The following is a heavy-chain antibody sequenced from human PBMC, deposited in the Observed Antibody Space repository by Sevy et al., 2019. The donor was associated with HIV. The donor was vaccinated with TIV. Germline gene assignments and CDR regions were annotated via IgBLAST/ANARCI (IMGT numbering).Heavy chain of an antibody. V-gene: IGHV3-66*01. D-gene: IGHD6-19*01. CDR1: GFTVSDNY. Sequence: GGSLRLSCAASGFTVSDNYMSWVRQTPGKGLEWVSVIYSDGSTYYADSVKGRFTISRDNSKNTLYLQMNSLRAEDTAVYYCARDLGKAVAGTKDIYYYFDYWGQGTLVTVSS. CDR3: ARDLGKAVAGTKDIYYYFDY. CDR2: IYSDGST. J-gene: IGHJ4*02.